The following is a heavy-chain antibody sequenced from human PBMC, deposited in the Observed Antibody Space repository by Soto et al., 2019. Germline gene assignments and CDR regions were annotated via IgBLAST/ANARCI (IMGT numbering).Heavy chain of an antibody. CDR2: ITTSGGNT. CDR1: GFPFSTYS. V-gene: IGHV3-23*01. CDR3: AGRYCTNGVCYTNYYYYIDV. D-gene: IGHD2-8*01. J-gene: IGHJ6*03. Sequence: GGSLSLSCAASGFPFSTYSMSWVRQAPGKGLEWVSTITTSGGNTYYADSVQGRLTISRDNSKNTLYLQMNSLRAEDTAVYYCAGRYCTNGVCYTNYYYYIDVWGKGTTVTVSS.